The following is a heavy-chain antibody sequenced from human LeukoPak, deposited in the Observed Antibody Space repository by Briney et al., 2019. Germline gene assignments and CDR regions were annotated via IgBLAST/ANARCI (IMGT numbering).Heavy chain of an antibody. CDR3: ARDPPVVRGVTSNFDY. CDR2: ISAYNGNT. CDR1: GYTFTSYG. D-gene: IGHD3-10*01. V-gene: IGHV1-18*01. J-gene: IGHJ4*02. Sequence: GASVKVSCKASGYTFTSYGISWVRQAPGQGLEWMGWISAYNGNTNYAQKLQGRVTMTTDTSTSTAYMELRSLRSDDTAVYYCARDPPVVRGVTSNFDYWGQGTLVTVSS.